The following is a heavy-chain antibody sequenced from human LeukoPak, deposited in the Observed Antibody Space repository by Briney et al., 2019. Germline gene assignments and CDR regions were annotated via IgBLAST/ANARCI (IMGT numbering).Heavy chain of an antibody. CDR1: GFNFSTYT. CDR2: ISRSRTYI. CDR3: ARDGGWYKRGLDYYYYYMDV. D-gene: IGHD6-19*01. Sequence: GGSLRLSCAASGFNFSTYTLTWVRQAPGKGLDWVSSISRSRTYIYYADSLKGRFTISSDNAKNSLYLQMNSLRPEDTALYYCARDGGWYKRGLDYYYYYMDVWGKGTTVTVSS. J-gene: IGHJ6*03. V-gene: IGHV3-21*04.